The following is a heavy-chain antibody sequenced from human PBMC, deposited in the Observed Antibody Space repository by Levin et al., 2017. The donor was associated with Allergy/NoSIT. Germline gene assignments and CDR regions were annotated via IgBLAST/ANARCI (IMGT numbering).Heavy chain of an antibody. CDR1: GGSISSGGYS. J-gene: IGHJ4*02. D-gene: IGHD6-13*01. V-gene: IGHV4-30-2*01. CDR3: ARVKSSSWSFYFDY. CDR2: IYHSGST. Sequence: SQTLSLTCAVSGGSISSGGYSWSWIRQPPGKGLEWIGYIYHSGSTYYNPSLKSRVTISVDRSKNQFSLKLSSVTAADTAVYYCARVKSSSWSFYFDYWGQGTLVTVSS.